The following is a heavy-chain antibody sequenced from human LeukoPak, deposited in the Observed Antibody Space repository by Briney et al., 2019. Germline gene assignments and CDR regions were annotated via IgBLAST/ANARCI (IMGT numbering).Heavy chain of an antibody. D-gene: IGHD2-21*02. CDR2: IWYDGSNK. J-gene: IGHJ4*02. Sequence: GGSLRLSCAASGFTFSNHAMHWVRQAPGKGREGVALIWYDGSNKYYGDSVKGRFTISRDNSKNTVYLQMNSLRAEDTGVYYCARDRLEAVTDDDYFDYWGQGTLVTVSS. CDR1: GFTFSNHA. V-gene: IGHV3-33*01. CDR3: ARDRLEAVTDDDYFDY.